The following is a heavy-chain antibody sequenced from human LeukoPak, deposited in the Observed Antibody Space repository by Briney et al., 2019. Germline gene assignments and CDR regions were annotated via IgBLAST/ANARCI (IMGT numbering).Heavy chain of an antibody. V-gene: IGHV1-46*01. CDR2: VNPSGGST. Sequence: ASVKVSCKASGYTFTSYYLHWMRQAPGQGLEWMGIVNPSGGSTNYAQKFQGRVTLPRDTSTSTVYMVLSSLRSEDTAVYYCARDRGGVGATFLGYGMDVWGQGTTVTVSS. CDR3: ARDRGGVGATFLGYGMDV. D-gene: IGHD1-26*01. CDR1: GYTFTSYY. J-gene: IGHJ6*02.